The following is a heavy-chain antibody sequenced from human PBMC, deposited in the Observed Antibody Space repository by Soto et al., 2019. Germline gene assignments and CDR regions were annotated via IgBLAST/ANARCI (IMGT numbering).Heavy chain of an antibody. J-gene: IGHJ5*02. V-gene: IGHV3-11*06. Sequence: QIQLVQSGGGLVKPGGSLRLSCEASGFTFSDFYMSWIRQAPGKGLEWLSYISPGSRYPAYADSVKGRFTISRDNARRSLSLQMNSLTVDDTAIYYCVRGGGGGLFDPWGQGSMVTVSS. CDR1: GFTFSDFY. CDR2: ISPGSRYP. D-gene: IGHD2-15*01. CDR3: VRGGGGGLFDP.